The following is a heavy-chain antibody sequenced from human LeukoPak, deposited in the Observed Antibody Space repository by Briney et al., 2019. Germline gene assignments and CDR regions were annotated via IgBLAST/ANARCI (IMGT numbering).Heavy chain of an antibody. D-gene: IGHD5-18*01. CDR2: ISAYNGNT. CDR1: GYTFTSYG. Sequence: GASVKVSCKASGYTFTSYGISWVRQAPGQGLEWMGWISAYNGNTNYAQKLQGRVTMTTDTSTSTAYIELRSLRSDDTAVYYCARDLEVVDTAMDYWGQGTLVTVSS. V-gene: IGHV1-18*01. J-gene: IGHJ4*02. CDR3: ARDLEVVDTAMDY.